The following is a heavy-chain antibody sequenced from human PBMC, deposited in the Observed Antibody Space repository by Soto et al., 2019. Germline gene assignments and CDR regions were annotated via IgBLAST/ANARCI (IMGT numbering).Heavy chain of an antibody. CDR1: GGSFSGYY. D-gene: IGHD6-13*01. V-gene: IGHV4-34*01. Sequence: SETLSLTCAVYGGSFSGYYWSWIRQPPGKGLEWIGEINHSGSTNYNPSLKSRVTISVDTSKNQFSLKLSSVTAADTAVYYCARRKLFIAAAVHNWFDPWGQRTLVTVSS. CDR3: ARRKLFIAAAVHNWFDP. CDR2: INHSGST. J-gene: IGHJ5*02.